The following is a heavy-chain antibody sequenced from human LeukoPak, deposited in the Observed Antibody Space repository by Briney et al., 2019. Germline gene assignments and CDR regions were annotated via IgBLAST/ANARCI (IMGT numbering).Heavy chain of an antibody. J-gene: IGHJ6*03. D-gene: IGHD3-22*01. CDR2: VYNGGST. CDR1: GGSFNDYF. Sequence: SETLSLTCAVYGGSFNDYFWTWIRQPPGKGLEWIGEVYNGGSTNYNPSLKSRVIISVDMSKNQFSLRLSSVTAADTAVYYCARGRLGSVVFEGYYYFMDVWGKGTTVTVSS. V-gene: IGHV4-34*01. CDR3: ARGRLGSVVFEGYYYFMDV.